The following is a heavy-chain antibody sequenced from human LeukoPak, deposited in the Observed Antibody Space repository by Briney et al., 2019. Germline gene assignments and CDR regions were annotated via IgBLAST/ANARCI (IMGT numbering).Heavy chain of an antibody. Sequence: ASVAVSFTASGYTLTSYDINWVRQAPGQGLEWMGWMNPNSGNTGYAQKFQGRVTMTRNTSISTAYMELSSLRSEDTAVYYCARVRGVVRTYYNGSGSYRYYYYGMDVWGQGTTVTVSS. V-gene: IGHV1-8*01. CDR2: MNPNSGNT. CDR1: GYTLTSYD. J-gene: IGHJ6*02. D-gene: IGHD3-10*01. CDR3: ARVRGVVRTYYNGSGSYRYYYYGMDV.